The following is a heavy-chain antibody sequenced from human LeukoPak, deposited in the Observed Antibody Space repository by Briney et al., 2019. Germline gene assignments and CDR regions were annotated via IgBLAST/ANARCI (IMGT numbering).Heavy chain of an antibody. D-gene: IGHD5-24*01. V-gene: IGHV3-48*03. J-gene: IGHJ4*02. Sequence: PGGSLRLSCAASGFSFTTYEMNWVRQAPGKGLEWVSYISRSGNTKYYSDSVKGRFTISRDNVKDSLYLQMNSLRAGDTAVYYCARDLDGYNTFDYWGQGTLVTVSS. CDR1: GFSFTTYE. CDR2: ISRSGNTK. CDR3: ARDLDGYNTFDY.